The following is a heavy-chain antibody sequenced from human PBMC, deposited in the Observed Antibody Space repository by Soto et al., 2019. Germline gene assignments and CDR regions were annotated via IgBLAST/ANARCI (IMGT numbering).Heavy chain of an antibody. CDR2: VSPGGDTV. V-gene: IGHV3-48*02. Sequence: GGSLRLSCVASGFPYSVYSMDWVRQVPGKGLEWLAYVSPGGDTVHYADSVNGRFFISRDTPRNSVFLQMNSLRHEDTAVYYCVRGSRANCFDLWGPGTVVTVSS. CDR3: VRGSRANCFDL. J-gene: IGHJ3*01. CDR1: GFPYSVYS.